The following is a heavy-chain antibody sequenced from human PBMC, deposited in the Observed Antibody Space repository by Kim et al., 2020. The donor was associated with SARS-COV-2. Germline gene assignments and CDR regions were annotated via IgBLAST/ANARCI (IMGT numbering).Heavy chain of an antibody. J-gene: IGHJ5*02. CDR2: DGSAN. V-gene: IGHV3-7*01. Sequence: DGSANDVAAPVKGRCTTTRAKAKNSLYLQMNSLRAEDTAVYYCARAWFDPWGQGTLVTVSS. CDR3: ARAWFDP.